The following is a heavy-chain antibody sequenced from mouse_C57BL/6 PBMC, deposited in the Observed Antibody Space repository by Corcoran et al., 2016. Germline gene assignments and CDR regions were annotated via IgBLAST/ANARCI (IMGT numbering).Heavy chain of an antibody. CDR2: INTYYGVP. D-gene: IGHD2-5*01. Sequence: QIQLVQSGPELKKHGETVKISCKASGYTFTTYGMSWVEQAPGKGLKWLGWINTYYGVPTYADDFKGRFAFSLETSSSNAYLQINNLKNEYTATYFCARFSNFYAMDYWGQGTSVTVSS. V-gene: IGHV9-3*01. J-gene: IGHJ4*01. CDR3: ARFSNFYAMDY. CDR1: GYTFTTYG.